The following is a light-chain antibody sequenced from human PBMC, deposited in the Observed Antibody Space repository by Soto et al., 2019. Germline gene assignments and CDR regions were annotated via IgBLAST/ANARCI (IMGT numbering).Light chain of an antibody. Sequence: QSALTQPASVSGSPGQSITISCTGTSGDIGGYNYVSWYQQHPGQAPKLLISEVTNRPSGVSNRFSGSKSGNTASLTISGLQAEDEADYYCSSYTTNITPVVFGGGTKVTV. CDR3: SSYTTNITPVV. CDR1: SGDIGGYNY. J-gene: IGLJ2*01. V-gene: IGLV2-14*01. CDR2: EVT.